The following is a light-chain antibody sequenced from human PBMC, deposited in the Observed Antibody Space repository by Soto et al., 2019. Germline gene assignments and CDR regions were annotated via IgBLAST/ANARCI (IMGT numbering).Light chain of an antibody. CDR2: DAS. J-gene: IGKJ1*01. CDR3: QQYNSYSKT. CDR1: QSISSW. Sequence: DIQMTQSPSTLSASVGDRVTITCRASQSISSWLAWYQQKPGKAPKLLIYDASSLESGVPSRFSGSGSGTEFTLTISSLQPDDFATYYFQQYNSYSKTFGQATKVQIQ. V-gene: IGKV1-5*01.